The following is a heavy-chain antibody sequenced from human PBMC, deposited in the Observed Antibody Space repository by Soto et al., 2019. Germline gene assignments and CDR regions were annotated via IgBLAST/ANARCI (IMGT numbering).Heavy chain of an antibody. V-gene: IGHV4-34*01. Sequence: WIWIRQPPGKGLEWIGEINHSGSTNYNPSLKSRVTMSVDTSKNQFSLKLNSVTAADTAVYYCARGVYDYVWGITQTDYWGQGTLVTVSS. J-gene: IGHJ4*02. CDR2: INHSGST. D-gene: IGHD3-16*01. CDR3: ARGVYDYVWGITQTDY.